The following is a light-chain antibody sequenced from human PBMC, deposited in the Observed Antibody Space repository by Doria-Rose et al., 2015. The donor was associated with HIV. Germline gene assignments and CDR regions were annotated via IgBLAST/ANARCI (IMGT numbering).Light chain of an antibody. CDR2: DGS. CDR3: HQYGTSWT. V-gene: IGKV3-20*01. Sequence: FTQSPGTLSLSPGERATLSCRASQSFSSTYLAWYQQKPGQAPSLLIYDGSTRATGIPDRFSANGSGTDFTLTINRLEPEDFALYYCHQYGTSWTFGQGTKVEI. CDR1: QSFSSTY. J-gene: IGKJ1*01.